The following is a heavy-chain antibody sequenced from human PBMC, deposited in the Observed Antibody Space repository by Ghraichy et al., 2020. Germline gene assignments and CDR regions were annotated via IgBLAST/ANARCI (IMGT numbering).Heavy chain of an antibody. Sequence: SETLSLTCTVSGGSISSYYWSWIRQPAGKGLEWIGRIYTSGSTNYNPSLKSRVTMSVDTSKNQFSLKLSSVTAADTAVYYCARDFTSVKAAAGNGGIADYWGQGTLVTVSS. J-gene: IGHJ4*02. V-gene: IGHV4-4*07. CDR1: GGSISSYY. CDR2: IYTSGST. D-gene: IGHD6-13*01. CDR3: ARDFTSVKAAAGNGGIADY.